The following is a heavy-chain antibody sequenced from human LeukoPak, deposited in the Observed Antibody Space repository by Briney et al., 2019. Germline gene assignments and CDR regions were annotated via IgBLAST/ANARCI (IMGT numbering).Heavy chain of an antibody. CDR2: ISSSSSYI. V-gene: IGHV3-21*04. J-gene: IGHJ4*02. D-gene: IGHD3-10*01. Sequence: GGALRLSCAASGFTFSSYSMNWVRQAPGKGLEGVSSISSSSSYIYYADSVKGRFTISRDNAKNSLYLQMNSLRAEDTALYYCAKDRRDGSGSLDYWGQGTLVTVSS. CDR1: GFTFSSYS. CDR3: AKDRRDGSGSLDY.